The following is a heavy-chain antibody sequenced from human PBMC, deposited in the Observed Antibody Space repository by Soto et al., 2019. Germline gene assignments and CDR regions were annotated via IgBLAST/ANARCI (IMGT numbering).Heavy chain of an antibody. CDR1: GGLFSRHA. D-gene: IGHD3-22*01. CDR2: SVPKLGTV. CDR3: ASPRTYDYESDGYYGHQCDD. J-gene: IGHJ4*02. Sequence: QVQLVQSGAEVKKTGSSVKVSCKISGGLFSRHAIDWVRQAPGQGLEWMGGSVPKLGTVIYAQNFQARVTISAEELTNTSYLDLSGLTFEDTAVYYCASPRTYDYESDGYYGHQCDDCGQGALVTGSS. V-gene: IGHV1-69*01.